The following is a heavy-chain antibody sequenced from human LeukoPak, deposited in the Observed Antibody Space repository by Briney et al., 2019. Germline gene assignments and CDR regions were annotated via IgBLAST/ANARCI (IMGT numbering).Heavy chain of an antibody. CDR2: VSGGDVHT. V-gene: IGHV3-23*01. D-gene: IGHD2-15*01. CDR1: GFTFSTYG. CDR3: AKGMGSSYPYYYYMDV. Sequence: GGSLRLSCAASGFTFSTYGLTWARPAPGKGLEWVSAVSGGDVHTYYADSVKGRVTISRDNSRNPLYLQMCSLRAEDTALYFCAKGMGSSYPYYYYMDVWGKGTTVTVSS. J-gene: IGHJ6*03.